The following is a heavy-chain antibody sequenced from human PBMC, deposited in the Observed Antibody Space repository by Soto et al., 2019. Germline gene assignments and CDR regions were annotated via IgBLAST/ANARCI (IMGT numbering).Heavy chain of an antibody. D-gene: IGHD3-22*01. CDR2: ISGSGGST. J-gene: IGHJ3*02. V-gene: IGHV3-23*01. CDR1: GFTFSSYA. CDR3: ANEYYYDSSGIGDAFDI. Sequence: GGSLRLSCAASGFTFSSYAMSWVRQAPGKGLEWVSAISGSGGSTYYADSVKGRFTISRDNSKNTLYLQMNSLRAEDTAVYYCANEYYYDSSGIGDAFDIWGQGTMVTVSS.